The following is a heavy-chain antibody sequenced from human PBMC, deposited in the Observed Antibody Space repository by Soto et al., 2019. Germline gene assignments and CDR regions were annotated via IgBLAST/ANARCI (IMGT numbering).Heavy chain of an antibody. J-gene: IGHJ4*02. CDR2: INSDGSST. V-gene: IGHV3-74*01. Sequence: PGGSLRLSCAASGFTFTSYWLHWVRQAPGEGLVWVSRINSDGSSTRYADSVKGRFTSSRDNAKNTLYLQKNKLRGEDTAVYYCSTQIAAGGGGWGQGTLVTVSS. D-gene: IGHD6-13*01. CDR3: STQIAAGGGG. CDR1: GFTFTSYW.